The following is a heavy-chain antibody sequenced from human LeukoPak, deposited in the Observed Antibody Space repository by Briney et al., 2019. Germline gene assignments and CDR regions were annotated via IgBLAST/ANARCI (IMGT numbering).Heavy chain of an antibody. CDR3: AITLNCSGGSCYLFDY. CDR1: GYTFTSYA. D-gene: IGHD2-15*01. J-gene: IGHJ4*02. CDR2: INTNTGNP. Sequence: GASVKVSCKASGYTFTSYAMNWVRQAPGQGLEWMGWINTNTGNPTYAQGFTGRFVFSLDTSVSTAYLQISSLKAEDTAVYYCAITLNCSGGSCYLFDYWGQGTLVTVSS. V-gene: IGHV7-4-1*02.